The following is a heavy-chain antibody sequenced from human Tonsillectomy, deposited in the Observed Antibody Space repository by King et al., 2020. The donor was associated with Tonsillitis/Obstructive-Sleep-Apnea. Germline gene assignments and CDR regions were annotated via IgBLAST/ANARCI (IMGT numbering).Heavy chain of an antibody. CDR2: ISDYNVKT. CDR3: ARDRDPDDFWSAIP. J-gene: IGHJ5*02. V-gene: IGHV1-18*01. Sequence: VQLVQSGAEVKKPGASVKVSCKASGYTFSSYGISCVRQAPGQGLERMGEISDYNVKTNFTQRLQGRVTMTTDASTSTAYMELRSLRSDDTAVYYFARDRDPDDFWSAIPWGQGTLVTVSS. CDR1: GYTFSSYG. D-gene: IGHD3-3*01.